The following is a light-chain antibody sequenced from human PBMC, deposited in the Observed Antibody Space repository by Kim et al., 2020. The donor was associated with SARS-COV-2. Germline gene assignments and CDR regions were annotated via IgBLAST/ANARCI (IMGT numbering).Light chain of an antibody. J-gene: IGKJ5*01. CDR1: QTIGKS. Sequence: SASIGDTVTMTCRASQTIGKSVNWYQQKPGRAPNIVIFDASSLETGVPSRFSGSVSGVDFTLTISSLQPDDLGTYYCQQSFTTPLTFGQGTRLE. CDR3: QQSFTTPLT. CDR2: DAS. V-gene: IGKV1-39*01.